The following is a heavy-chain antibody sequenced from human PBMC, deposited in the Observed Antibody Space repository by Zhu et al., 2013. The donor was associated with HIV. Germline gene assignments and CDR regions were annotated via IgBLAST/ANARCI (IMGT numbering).Heavy chain of an antibody. CDR2: VIPFSCQ. J-gene: IGHJ4*01. D-gene: IGHD1-1*01. V-gene: IGHV1-69*01. CDR3: ARREKTHDGSNLFDY. Sequence: QVRLMQSGPEVKRPGSSIRVSCTASGGTFTHYAVNWVRQAPGQGFEWLGGVIPFSCQQLRTEVQGRLSLSADESTSTDYMDLTGLTSEDTAVYFCARREKTHDGSNLFDYWGQGTLVTVSA. CDR1: GGTFTHYA.